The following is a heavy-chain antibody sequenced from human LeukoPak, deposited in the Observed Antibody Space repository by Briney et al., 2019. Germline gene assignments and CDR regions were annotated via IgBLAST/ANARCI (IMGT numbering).Heavy chain of an antibody. J-gene: IGHJ6*03. CDR1: GYTFTSYG. CDR3: ARLVQGSSSPSYYYYYMDV. Sequence: ASVKVSCKASGYTFTSYGISWVRQAPGQGLEWMGWISAYIGNTNYAQKLQGRVTMTTDTSTSTAYMELRSLRSDDTAVYYCARLVQGSSSPSYYYYYMDVWGKGTTVTVSS. D-gene: IGHD2-2*01. V-gene: IGHV1-18*01. CDR2: ISAYIGNT.